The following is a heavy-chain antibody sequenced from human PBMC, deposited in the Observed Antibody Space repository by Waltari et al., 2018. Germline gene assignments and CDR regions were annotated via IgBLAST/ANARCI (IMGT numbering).Heavy chain of an antibody. CDR2: INPNSGGT. CDR1: GYTFTGYY. V-gene: IGHV1-2*02. J-gene: IGHJ4*02. D-gene: IGHD5-12*01. CDR3: ARGIGDGYNLGLFDY. Sequence: QSGAEVKKPGASVKVSCKASGYTFTGYYMHWVRQAPGQGLEWMGWINPNSGGTNYAQKFQGRVTMTRDTSISTAYMELSRLRSDDTAVYYCARGIGDGYNLGLFDYWGQGTLVTVSS.